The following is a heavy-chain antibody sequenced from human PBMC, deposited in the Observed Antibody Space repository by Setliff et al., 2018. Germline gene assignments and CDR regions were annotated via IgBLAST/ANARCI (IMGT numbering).Heavy chain of an antibody. CDR3: ARAPRLEWILPTFDY. CDR2: ISAYTGKT. CDR1: GYTFLSYG. D-gene: IGHD3-3*01. J-gene: IGHJ4*02. Sequence: ASVKVSCKAVGYTFLSYGLSWVRQAPGQGLEWMGWISAYTGKTDYAQNFQGRVTMTTDTSTITAYLELRSLRYDDTAVYFCARAPRLEWILPTFDYWGQGTPVTVS. V-gene: IGHV1-18*01.